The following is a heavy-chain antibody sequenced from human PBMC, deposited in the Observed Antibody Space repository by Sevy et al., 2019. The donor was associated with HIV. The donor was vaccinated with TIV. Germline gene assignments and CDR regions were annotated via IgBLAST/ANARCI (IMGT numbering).Heavy chain of an antibody. D-gene: IGHD3-22*01. Sequence: ASVKVSCKVSGYTLTQLSMHWVRQAPGKGLEWMGSFDPEDGETLYAQKFQGRVTMTEDRSTDTAYMELRSLRCEDTAVCYCATTKDYYDSSGSPFDYWGQGTLVTVSS. J-gene: IGHJ4*02. V-gene: IGHV1-24*01. CDR2: FDPEDGET. CDR3: ATTKDYYDSSGSPFDY. CDR1: GYTLTQLS.